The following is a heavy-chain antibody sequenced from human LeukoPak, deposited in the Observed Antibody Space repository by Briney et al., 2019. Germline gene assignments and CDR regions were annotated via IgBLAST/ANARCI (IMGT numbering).Heavy chain of an antibody. CDR1: GFTFSSYG. D-gene: IGHD2-2*01. J-gene: IGHJ4*02. Sequence: GRSLRLSCAAPGFTFSSYGMHWVRQAPGKGLEWVAVISSDGIDEYYGDSVKGRFTISRDNSKNTLYLQMNSLRPEDTAVYYCAKGYYTSSISFLTDYWGQGNLVTVSS. V-gene: IGHV3-30*18. CDR3: AKGYYTSSISFLTDY. CDR2: ISSDGIDE.